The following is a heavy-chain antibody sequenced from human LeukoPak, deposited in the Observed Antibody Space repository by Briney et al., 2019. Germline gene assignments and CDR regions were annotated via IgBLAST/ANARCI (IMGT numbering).Heavy chain of an antibody. V-gene: IGHV4-39*01. CDR3: AREAYCGGDCYAGGDY. Sequence: SETLSLTRTVSGGSVSSSSYYWGWIRQPPGKGLEWIGSIYYSGSTYYNPSLKSRVTISVDTSKNQFSLKLSSVTAADTAVYYCAREAYCGGDCYAGGDYWGQGTLVTVSS. D-gene: IGHD2-21*02. J-gene: IGHJ4*02. CDR1: GGSVSSSSYY. CDR2: IYYSGST.